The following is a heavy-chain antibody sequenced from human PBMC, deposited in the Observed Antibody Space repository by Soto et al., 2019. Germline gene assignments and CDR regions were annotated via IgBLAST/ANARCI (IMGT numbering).Heavy chain of an antibody. CDR1: GGSISSGDYY. J-gene: IGHJ6*02. D-gene: IGHD2-15*01. Sequence: QVQLQESGPGLVKPSLTLSLTCTVSGGSISSGDYYWSWIRQPPGKGLEWIGYIYYSGSTYYNPSLKSRVTISVDTSKNQFSLKLSSVTAADTAVYYCARGMGYCSGGSCYYYYGMDVWGQGTTVTVSS. CDR2: IYYSGST. CDR3: ARGMGYCSGGSCYYYYGMDV. V-gene: IGHV4-30-4*01.